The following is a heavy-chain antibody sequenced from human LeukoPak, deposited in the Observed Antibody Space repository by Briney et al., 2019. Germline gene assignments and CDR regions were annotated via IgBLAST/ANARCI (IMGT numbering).Heavy chain of an antibody. J-gene: IGHJ6*03. CDR1: GGSISSGGYY. CDR2: IYYSGST. V-gene: IGHV4-31*03. D-gene: IGHD6-6*01. Sequence: PSQTLSLTCTVSGGSISSGGYYWSWIRQHPGKGLEWIGYIYYSGSTYYNPSLKSRVTISVDTSKNQFSLKLSSVTAADTAVYYCARVGSSSPIYYYYMDVWGKGTTVTVSS. CDR3: ARVGSSSPIYYYYMDV.